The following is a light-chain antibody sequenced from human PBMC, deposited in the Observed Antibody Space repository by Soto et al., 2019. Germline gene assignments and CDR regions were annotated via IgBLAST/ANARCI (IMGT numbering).Light chain of an antibody. J-gene: IGKJ1*01. V-gene: IGKV1-5*03. CDR1: QSISSW. CDR3: QQYVRAFRS. Sequence: DIQMTQSPSTLSASVGDRVTIICWASQSISSWLAWYQQKPGTAPKLLIYKASSLQSGVPSRFSGSGSGTEFTLTISSLQPDDFATYYCQQYVRAFRSFGQGTKVEFK. CDR2: KAS.